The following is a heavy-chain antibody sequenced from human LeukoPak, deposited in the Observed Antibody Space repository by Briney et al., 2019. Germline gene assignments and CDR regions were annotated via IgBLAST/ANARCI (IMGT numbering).Heavy chain of an antibody. Sequence: PGGSLRLSCAVSGFTFSSYAMHWVRQAPGKGLEYVSVISSNGGSTYYADSVKGRFTISRDNSKNTLYLQMSSLRAEDTAVYYCVNGYYDSSGYYFGYWGQGTLVTVSS. CDR3: VNGYYDSSGYYFGY. D-gene: IGHD3-22*01. J-gene: IGHJ4*02. CDR1: GFTFSSYA. V-gene: IGHV3-64D*06. CDR2: ISSNGGST.